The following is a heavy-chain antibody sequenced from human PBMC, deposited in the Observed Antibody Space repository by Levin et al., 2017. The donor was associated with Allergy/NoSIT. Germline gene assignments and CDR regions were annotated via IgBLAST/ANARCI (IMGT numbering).Heavy chain of an antibody. J-gene: IGHJ6*02. CDR2: IYSGGST. CDR1: GFTVSSHY. D-gene: IGHD3-9*01. Sequence: GESLKISCAASGFTVSSHYMSWVRQAPGKGLEWVSVIYSGGSTYYADSVKGRFTISRDNSKNTLYLQMNSLRAEDTAVYYCARGLVRGMDVWGQGTTVTVSS. V-gene: IGHV3-53*01. CDR3: ARGLVRGMDV.